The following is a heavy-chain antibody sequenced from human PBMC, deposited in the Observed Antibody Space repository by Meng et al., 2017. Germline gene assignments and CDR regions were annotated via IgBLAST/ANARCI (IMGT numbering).Heavy chain of an antibody. D-gene: IGHD3-10*01. CDR2: IYYSGST. CDR3: ARVNYGAGSYAPNYYYYGMDV. CDR1: GCPISSYY. J-gene: IGHJ6*02. V-gene: IGHV4-59*01. Sequence: SETLSLTCTAPGCPISSYYWSWIRQPPGKGLEWFGYIYYSGSTNYNPSLKSRVTISVDTSKNQFSLKLSSVTAADTAVYYFARVNYGAGSYAPNYYYYGMDVWGQGTTVTVSS.